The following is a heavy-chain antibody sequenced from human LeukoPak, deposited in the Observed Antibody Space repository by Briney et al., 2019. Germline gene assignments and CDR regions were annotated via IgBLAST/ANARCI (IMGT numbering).Heavy chain of an antibody. CDR2: ISSSSSYI. CDR1: GFTFSSYS. D-gene: IGHD5-18*01. J-gene: IGHJ4*02. V-gene: IGHV3-21*01. CDR3: ASSLVDTAMARTDY. Sequence: GGSLRLSCAASGFTFSSYSMSWVRQAPGKGLEWVSSISSSSSYIYYADSVKGRFTISRDNAKNSLYLQMNSLRAEDTAVYYCASSLVDTAMARTDYWGQGTLVTVSS.